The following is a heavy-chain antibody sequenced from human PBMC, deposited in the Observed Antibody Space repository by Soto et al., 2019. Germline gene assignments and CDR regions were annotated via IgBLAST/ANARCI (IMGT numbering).Heavy chain of an antibody. V-gene: IGHV1-69*13. J-gene: IGHJ4*02. Sequence: SVKVSCKASGGLFSSYPVSWVRQVPGQGLEWMGGIIPVFQTAYYTQRFQGRVTITADESTNTAYMELSSLRSEDTAIYYCARGGSGYTWFNEFWGQGTLVTVSS. CDR3: ARGGSGYTWFNEF. D-gene: IGHD3-22*01. CDR2: IIPVFQTA. CDR1: GGLFSSYP.